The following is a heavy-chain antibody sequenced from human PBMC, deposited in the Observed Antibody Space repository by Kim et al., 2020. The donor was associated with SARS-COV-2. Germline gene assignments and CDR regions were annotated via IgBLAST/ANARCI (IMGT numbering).Heavy chain of an antibody. CDR2: IKGDESEK. D-gene: IGHD2-21*01. CDR1: GFTFRAHW. V-gene: IGHV3-7*01. J-gene: IGHJ4*02. CDR3: ARIIGVYSTFDS. Sequence: GGSLRLSCATSGFTFRAHWMGWVRQAPGEGLEWVANIKGDESEKYYGDSVKGRFTISRDNAKNAVYLQMNSLRGEDTAVYYCARIIGVYSTFDSWGQGTLVTVSS.